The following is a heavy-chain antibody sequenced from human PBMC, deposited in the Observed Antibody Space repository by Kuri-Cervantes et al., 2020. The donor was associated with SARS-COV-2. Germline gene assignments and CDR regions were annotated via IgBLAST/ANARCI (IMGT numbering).Heavy chain of an antibody. J-gene: IGHJ4*02. D-gene: IGHD4-17*01. V-gene: IGHV3-23*01. CDR3: VSRGYGDYEVDY. Sequence: GGSLRLSCAASGFTFSSYAMSWVRQAPGKGLEWVSAISGSGGSTYYADSVKGRFTISRDNAKNSLYLQMNSLRAEDTAVYYCVSRGYGDYEVDYWGQGTLVTVSS. CDR2: ISGSGGST. CDR1: GFTFSSYA.